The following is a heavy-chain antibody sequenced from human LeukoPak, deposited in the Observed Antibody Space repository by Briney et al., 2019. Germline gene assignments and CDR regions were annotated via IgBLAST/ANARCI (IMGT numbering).Heavy chain of an antibody. Sequence: GGSLRLSCAASGFTFSSYAMSWVRQAPGKGLEWVSAISGSGGSTYYADSVKGRFTISRDNSKSTLYLQMNSLRAEDTAVYYCAKGARGGDDYYDSSGYLGWGQGTLVTVSS. V-gene: IGHV3-23*01. CDR3: AKGARGGDDYYDSSGYLG. J-gene: IGHJ4*02. CDR1: GFTFSSYA. D-gene: IGHD3-22*01. CDR2: ISGSGGST.